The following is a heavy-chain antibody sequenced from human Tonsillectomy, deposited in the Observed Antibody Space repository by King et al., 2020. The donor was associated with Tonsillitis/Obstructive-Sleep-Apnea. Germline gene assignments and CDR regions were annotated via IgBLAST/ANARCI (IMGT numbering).Heavy chain of an antibody. CDR3: ARAPGRPYGPHCSSTSCYWLRNAFDI. Sequence: QLQESGPGLVKPSGTLSLTCAVSGGSISSSNWWSWVRQPPGKGLEWIGEIYHSGSTNYNPSLKSRVTITVDKSKNQFSLKLSSVTAADTAVYYCARAPGRPYGPHCSSTSCYWLRNAFDIWGQGTMVTVSS. CDR2: IYHSGST. CDR1: GGSISSSNW. V-gene: IGHV4-4*02. D-gene: IGHD2-2*01. J-gene: IGHJ3*02.